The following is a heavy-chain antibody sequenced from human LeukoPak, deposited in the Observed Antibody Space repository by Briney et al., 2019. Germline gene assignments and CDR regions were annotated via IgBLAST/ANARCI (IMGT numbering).Heavy chain of an antibody. J-gene: IGHJ4*02. CDR1: GFIFRNYA. CDR2: ITGGGDTT. CDR3: AKWGDYDILTGYYVPDF. V-gene: IGHV3-23*01. Sequence: PGASLRLSCAASGFIFRNYAMSWVRQAPGKGLEWVSAITGGGDTTYYADSVKGRFTISRDNSKNTLYVEMNTLRVEDTAIYYCAKWGDYDILTGYYVPDFWGQGTLVTVSS. D-gene: IGHD3-9*01.